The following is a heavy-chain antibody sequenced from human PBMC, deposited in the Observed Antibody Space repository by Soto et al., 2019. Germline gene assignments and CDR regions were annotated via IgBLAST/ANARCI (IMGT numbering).Heavy chain of an antibody. CDR3: ARDGEVPAAI. V-gene: IGHV4-59*01. CDR2: IYYSGST. D-gene: IGHD2-2*01. J-gene: IGHJ4*02. CDR1: GGSISSYY. Sequence: PSETLSLTCTVSGGSISSYYWSWIRQPPGKGLEWIGYIYYSGSTNYNPSLKSRVTISVDTSKNQFSLKLSSVTAADTAVYYCARDGEVPAAIWGQGTLVTVSS.